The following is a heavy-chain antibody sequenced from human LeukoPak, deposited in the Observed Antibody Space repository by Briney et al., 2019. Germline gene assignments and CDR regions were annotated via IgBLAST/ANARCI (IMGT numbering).Heavy chain of an antibody. Sequence: GESLKISCKGSGYSFIRYWIGWVRPMPGKGLEWMGIIYPGDSDTRYSPSFQGQVTISADKSISTAYLQWSSLKASDSAMYYCARHGTTTVGDWFDPWGQGTLVTVSS. CDR1: GYSFIRYW. V-gene: IGHV5-51*01. CDR2: IYPGDSDT. J-gene: IGHJ5*02. CDR3: ARHGTTTVGDWFDP. D-gene: IGHD4-23*01.